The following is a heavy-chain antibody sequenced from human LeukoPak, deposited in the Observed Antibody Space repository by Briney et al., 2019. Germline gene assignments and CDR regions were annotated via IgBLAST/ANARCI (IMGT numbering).Heavy chain of an antibody. CDR3: ARSSGHCSGGSCYGY. CDR2: INHSGST. CDR1: GGSFSGYY. Sequence: SETPSLTCAVYGGSFSGYYWSWIRQPPGKGLEWIGEINHSGSTNYNPSLKSRVTISVDTSKNQFSLKLSSVTAADTAVYYCARSSGHCSGGSCYGYWGQGTLVTVSS. J-gene: IGHJ4*02. D-gene: IGHD2-15*01. V-gene: IGHV4-34*01.